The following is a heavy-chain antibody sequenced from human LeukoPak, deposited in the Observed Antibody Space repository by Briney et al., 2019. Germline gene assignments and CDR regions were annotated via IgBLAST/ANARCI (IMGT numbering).Heavy chain of an antibody. D-gene: IGHD2-2*01. V-gene: IGHV3-7*01. Sequence: PGGSLRLSCAASGFTFSSYWMSWVRQAPGKGLEWVANIKQDGSEKYYVDSVKGRFTISRDNAKNSLYLQMNSLRAEDTAVYYCARRYCSSTSCSLDYWGQGTLLTVSS. CDR3: ARRYCSSTSCSLDY. J-gene: IGHJ4*02. CDR1: GFTFSSYW. CDR2: IKQDGSEK.